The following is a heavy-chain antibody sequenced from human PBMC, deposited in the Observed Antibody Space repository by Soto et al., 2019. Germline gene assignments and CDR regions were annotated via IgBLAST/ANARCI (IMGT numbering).Heavy chain of an antibody. CDR2: ISGSGDST. CDR1: GFTFSSSA. Sequence: GGSLRLSCAASGFTFSSSAMSWVHQAPGKGLEWVSVISGSGDSTYYADSVKGRFTISRDNSKNTLYLQMNSLRAEDAAVYYCAGPRIVGAIRYYYYYAMDVWGQGTTVTVSS. CDR3: AGPRIVGAIRYYYYYAMDV. D-gene: IGHD1-26*01. J-gene: IGHJ6*02. V-gene: IGHV3-23*01.